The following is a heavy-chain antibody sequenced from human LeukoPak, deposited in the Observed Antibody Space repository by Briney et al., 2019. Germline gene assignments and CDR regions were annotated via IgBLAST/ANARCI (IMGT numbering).Heavy chain of an antibody. J-gene: IGHJ4*02. D-gene: IGHD5-18*01. V-gene: IGHV3-21*01. CDR1: GFNFSSYS. CDR2: ISSSSSDI. Sequence: GGSLRLSCAASGFNFSSYSMNWVRQAPGKGLEWVSCISSSSSDIYYADSMKGRFTISRDNAENSLYLQMNSLRAEDTAVYYRARSPAYSYGHPYYFDYWGQGTLVTVSS. CDR3: ARSPAYSYGHPYYFDY.